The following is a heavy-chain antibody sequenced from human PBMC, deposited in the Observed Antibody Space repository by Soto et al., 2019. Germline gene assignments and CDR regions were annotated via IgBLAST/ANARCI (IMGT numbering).Heavy chain of an antibody. CDR2: VSASNGNK. V-gene: IGHV1-18*04. D-gene: IGHD6-6*01. J-gene: IGHJ4*02. CDR1: GYMFTTYG. CDR3: ARTGGGMAARPLEY. Sequence: QVQLVQSAAEVKRPGASVEVSCKASGYMFTTYGISWVRQVPGQGLEWMAWVSASNGNKKYAKKFQDRITMTIDTFTTPGSMEFRGPTPDETAIFYCARTGGGMAARPLEYWGQGTLVTVSS.